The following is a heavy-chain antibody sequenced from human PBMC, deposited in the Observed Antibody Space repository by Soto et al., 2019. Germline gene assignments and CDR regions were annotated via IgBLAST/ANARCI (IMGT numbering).Heavy chain of an antibody. CDR3: ARVYRGPTYYYDSSGYKYYFDY. CDR2: ISSSSSTI. J-gene: IGHJ4*02. D-gene: IGHD3-22*01. V-gene: IGHV3-48*02. Sequence: GGSLRLSCAASGFTFSSYSMNWVRQAPGKGLEWVSYISSSSSTIYYADSVKGRFTISRDNAKNSLYLQMNSLRDEDTAVYYCARVYRGPTYYYDSSGYKYYFDYWGQGTLVTVSS. CDR1: GFTFSSYS.